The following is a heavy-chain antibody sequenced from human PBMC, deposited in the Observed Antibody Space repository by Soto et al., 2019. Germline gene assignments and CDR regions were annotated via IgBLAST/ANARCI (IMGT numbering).Heavy chain of an antibody. V-gene: IGHV1-3*04. J-gene: IGHJ4*02. CDR1: GYPFSNYN. D-gene: IGHD2-2*01. CDR3: ARGGFVVVPAANYYFDY. Sequence: GASVKVSCKASGYPFSNYNIHWVRQAPGRGLEWMGWINTGNGDTRYSQKVQGRVSITSDQSANTAYMELSSLESEDTAVYYCARGGFVVVPAANYYFDYWGQGTLVTVSS. CDR2: INTGNGDT.